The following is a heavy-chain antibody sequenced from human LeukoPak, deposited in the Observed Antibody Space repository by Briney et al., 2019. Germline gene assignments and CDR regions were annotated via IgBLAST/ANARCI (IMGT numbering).Heavy chain of an antibody. CDR1: GGFFSGYY. CDR2: INHSGST. V-gene: IGHV4-34*01. Sequence: SETLSLTCAVYGGFFSGYYWSWIRQPPGKGLEWIGEINHSGSTNYNPSLKSRVTISVDTSKNQFSLKLSSVTAADTAVYYCARGSSRYYYDSSGHSYWGQGTLVTVSS. D-gene: IGHD3-22*01. CDR3: ARGSSRYYYDSSGHSY. J-gene: IGHJ4*02.